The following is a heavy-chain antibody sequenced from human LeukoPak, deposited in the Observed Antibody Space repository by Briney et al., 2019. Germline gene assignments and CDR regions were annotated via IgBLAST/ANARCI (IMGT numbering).Heavy chain of an antibody. CDR2: INHSGST. Sequence: SETLSLTXAVYGGSFSGYYWSWIRQTPEKGLEWIGEINHSGSTNYNPSLKSRVTISVDTSKNQFSLKLSSVTAADTAVYYCARDLIGYCSGGTCSDWFDPWGQGTLVTVSS. V-gene: IGHV4-34*01. D-gene: IGHD2-15*01. CDR1: GGSFSGYY. CDR3: ARDLIGYCSGGTCSDWFDP. J-gene: IGHJ5*02.